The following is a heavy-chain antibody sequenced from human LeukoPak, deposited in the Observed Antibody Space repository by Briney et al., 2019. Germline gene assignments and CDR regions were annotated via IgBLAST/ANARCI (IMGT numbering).Heavy chain of an antibody. D-gene: IGHD5-18*01. CDR3: ARLSHGYSYGHDEFEYYFDY. V-gene: IGHV4-59*08. CDR2: IYYSGST. CDR1: GGSISSYY. J-gene: IGHJ4*02. Sequence: SETLSLTCTVSGGSISSYYWSWIRQPPGKGLEWIGYIYYSGSTNYNPSLKSRVTISVDTSKNQFSLKLSSVTAADTAVYYCARLSHGYSYGHDEFEYYFDYWGQGTLVTVSS.